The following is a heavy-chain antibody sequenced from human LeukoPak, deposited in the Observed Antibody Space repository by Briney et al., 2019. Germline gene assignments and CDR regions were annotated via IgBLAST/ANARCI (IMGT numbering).Heavy chain of an antibody. CDR2: ISYHGSSK. Sequence: GRALRLSCAASGFIFSTYAMHWVRQAPGKGLEWVAVISYHGSSKYHADSVKGRFLISRDNSKNTLYLQMNSLRAEDTAVYYXXXXPPPYGDFVFDYWGQGTLVTVSS. J-gene: IGHJ4*02. CDR1: GFIFSTYA. CDR3: XXXPPPYGDFVFDY. D-gene: IGHD4-17*01. V-gene: IGHV3-30-3*01.